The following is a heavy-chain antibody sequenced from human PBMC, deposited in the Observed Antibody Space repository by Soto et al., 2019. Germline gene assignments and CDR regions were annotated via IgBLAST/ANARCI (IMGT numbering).Heavy chain of an antibody. V-gene: IGHV3-30*04. CDR2: IIYDGSNK. Sequence: QVQLVESGGGVVQPGRSLRLSCAASGLTFSRYAMHWVRQAPGKGLEWVAVIIYDGSNKHYADSVQGRFTISRDNSKNTLYLQMNSLRAEDTAVYYCAAELGNTGYDGHDYWGQETLVTVSS. CDR3: AAELGNTGYDGHDY. CDR1: GLTFSRYA. J-gene: IGHJ4*02. D-gene: IGHD5-12*01.